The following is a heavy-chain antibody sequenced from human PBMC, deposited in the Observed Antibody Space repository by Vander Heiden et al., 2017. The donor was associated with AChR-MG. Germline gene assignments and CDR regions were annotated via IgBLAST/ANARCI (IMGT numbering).Heavy chain of an antibody. Sequence: QVQLVESGGGVVQPGGSLRLSCAASGFPFSSYGMHWVRQAPGKGLEWVAFIRYDGSNKYYADSVKGRFTISRDNSKNTLYLQMNSLRAEDTAVYYCAKDRGSVSDYWGQGTLVTVSS. CDR2: IRYDGSNK. CDR1: GFPFSSYG. D-gene: IGHD1-26*01. CDR3: AKDRGSVSDY. V-gene: IGHV3-30*02. J-gene: IGHJ4*02.